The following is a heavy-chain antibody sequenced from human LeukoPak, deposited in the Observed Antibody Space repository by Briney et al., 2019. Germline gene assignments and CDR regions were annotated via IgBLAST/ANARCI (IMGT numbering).Heavy chain of an antibody. CDR3: ARCGTYYDILTGYYTGVYYFDY. CDR1: GGSFSGYY. Sequence: SETLSLTCAVYGGSFSGYYWSWIRQPPGKGLEWIGEVNHSGSTNYNPSLKSRVTISVDTSKNQFSLKLSSVTAADTAVYYCARCGTYYDILTGYYTGVYYFDYWGQGTLVTVSS. D-gene: IGHD3-9*01. CDR2: VNHSGST. J-gene: IGHJ4*02. V-gene: IGHV4-34*01.